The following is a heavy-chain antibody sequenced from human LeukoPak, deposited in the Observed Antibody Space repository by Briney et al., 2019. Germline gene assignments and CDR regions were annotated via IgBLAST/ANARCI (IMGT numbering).Heavy chain of an antibody. J-gene: IGHJ4*02. Sequence: GSLRLSCAASGFTFSNTWMSWVRQAPGKGLEWIGEVYHSGLTNYSPSLKSRVSMSIDKSKNIFSLNLTSVTAADTAVYYCARGYCTGGNCYSFGYWGQGTLVIVSS. D-gene: IGHD2-8*02. CDR3: ARGYCTGGNCYSFGY. V-gene: IGHV4-4*02. CDR2: VYHSGLT. CDR1: GFTFSNTW.